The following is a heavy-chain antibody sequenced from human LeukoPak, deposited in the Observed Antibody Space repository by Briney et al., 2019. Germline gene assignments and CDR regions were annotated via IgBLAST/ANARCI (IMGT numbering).Heavy chain of an antibody. Sequence: GGSLRLSCAASEFTFSSYWMSWVRQAPGKGLEWVANIKQDGSEKYYVDSVKGRFTISRDNAKNSLYLQMNSLRAEDTAVYYCARDGGSGSYYKGVYWGQGTLVTVSS. CDR1: EFTFSSYW. D-gene: IGHD3-10*01. V-gene: IGHV3-7*01. J-gene: IGHJ4*02. CDR2: IKQDGSEK. CDR3: ARDGGSGSYYKGVY.